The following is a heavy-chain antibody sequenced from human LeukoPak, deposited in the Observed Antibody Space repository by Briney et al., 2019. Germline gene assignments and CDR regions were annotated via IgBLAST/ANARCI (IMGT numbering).Heavy chain of an antibody. D-gene: IGHD2-8*01. V-gene: IGHV1-69*13. CDR1: GYTFSSYA. J-gene: IGHJ4*02. Sequence: ASVKVSCKASGYTFSSYAISWVRQSPGQGLEWMGGIIPIFGTANYAQKFQGRVTITADESTSTAYMELSSLRSEDTAVYYCARPRLAMLYLYYFDYWGQGTLVTVSS. CDR3: ARPRLAMLYLYYFDY. CDR2: IIPIFGTA.